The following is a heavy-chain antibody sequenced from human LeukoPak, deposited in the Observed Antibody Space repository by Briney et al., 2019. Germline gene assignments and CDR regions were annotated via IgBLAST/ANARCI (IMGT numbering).Heavy chain of an antibody. Sequence: ASVKVSCKASGYTFTDHYMHWVRRAPGQGLEGMGWINPNNGGTNFAQKFQGRVTMTRDTSISTAYMELSSLTSDDTAVYYCARGIVGAHQLIAYWGQGTLVTVSS. V-gene: IGHV1-2*02. CDR3: ARGIVGAHQLIAY. CDR2: INPNNGGT. CDR1: GYTFTDHY. D-gene: IGHD1-26*01. J-gene: IGHJ4*02.